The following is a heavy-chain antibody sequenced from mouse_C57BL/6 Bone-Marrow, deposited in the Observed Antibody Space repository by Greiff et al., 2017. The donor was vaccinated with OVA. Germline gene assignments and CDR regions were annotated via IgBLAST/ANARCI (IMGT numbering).Heavy chain of an antibody. CDR1: GFNIKNTY. J-gene: IGHJ2*01. D-gene: IGHD2-4*01. V-gene: IGHV14-3*01. CDR2: IDPANGNT. Sequence: EVKLVESVAELVRPGASVKLSCTASGFNIKNTYMHWVKQRPEQGLEWIGRIDPANGNTKYAPKFQGKATITADTSSNTAYLQLSSLTSEDTAIYYCARALYYDYDVSFDYWGQGTTLTVSS. CDR3: ARALYYDYDVSFDY.